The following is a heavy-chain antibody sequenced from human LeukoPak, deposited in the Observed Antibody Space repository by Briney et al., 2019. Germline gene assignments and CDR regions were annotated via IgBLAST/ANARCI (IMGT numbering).Heavy chain of an antibody. V-gene: IGHV4-34*01. CDR3: ASGHTPSVCSGGSCYSGLGYYFDY. Sequence: TSETLSLTCAVYGGSFSGYYWSWIRQPPGKGLEWIGEINHSGSTNYNPSLKSRVTISVDTSKNQFSLKLSSVTAADTAVYYCASGHTPSVCSGGSCYSGLGYYFDYWGQGTLVTVSS. D-gene: IGHD2-15*01. CDR1: GGSFSGYY. J-gene: IGHJ4*02. CDR2: INHSGST.